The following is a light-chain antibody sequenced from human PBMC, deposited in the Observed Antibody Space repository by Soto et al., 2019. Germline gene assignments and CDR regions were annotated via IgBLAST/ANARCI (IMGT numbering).Light chain of an antibody. CDR1: SSNIGAGLD. V-gene: IGLV1-40*01. J-gene: IGLJ3*02. CDR3: QTYDSSLSAWV. CDR2: GND. Sequence: QSVLTQPPSVSGAPGQRVTISCTGSSSNIGAGLDVHWYQQLPGGVPKLLIFGNDKRPSGVPDRVSGSKSGTSGSLAITGLQAEDEADYYCQTYDSSLSAWVFGGGTKLTVL.